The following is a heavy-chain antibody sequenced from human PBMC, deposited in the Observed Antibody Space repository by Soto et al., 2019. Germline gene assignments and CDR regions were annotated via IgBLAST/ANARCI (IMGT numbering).Heavy chain of an antibody. CDR1: GYSFTSYW. CDR2: IYPGDSDT. J-gene: IGHJ6*02. D-gene: IGHD5-18*01. V-gene: IGHV5-51*01. Sequence: PGESLKISCKGSGYSFTSYWIGWVRQMPGKGLDWMGIIYPGDSDTRYSPSFQGQVTISADKSISTAYLQWSSLKASDTAMYYCARWRGIQPQGLYYYYGMDVWGQGTTVTVSS. CDR3: ARWRGIQPQGLYYYYGMDV.